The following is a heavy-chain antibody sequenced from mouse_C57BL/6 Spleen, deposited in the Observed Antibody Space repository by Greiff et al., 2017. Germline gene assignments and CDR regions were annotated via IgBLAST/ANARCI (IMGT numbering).Heavy chain of an antibody. CDR3: ARGLYYGSSPFAY. Sequence: EVKLVESGGGLVKPGGSLKLSCAASGFTFSDYGMHWVRQAPEKGLEWVAYISSGSSTIYYADTVKGRFTISRDNAKNTLFLQMTSLRSEDTAMYYCARGLYYGSSPFAYWGQGTLVTVSA. D-gene: IGHD1-1*01. V-gene: IGHV5-17*01. CDR1: GFTFSDYG. J-gene: IGHJ3*01. CDR2: ISSGSSTI.